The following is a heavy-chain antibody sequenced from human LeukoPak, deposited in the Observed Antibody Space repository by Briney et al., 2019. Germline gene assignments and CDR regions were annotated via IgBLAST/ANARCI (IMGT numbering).Heavy chain of an antibody. Sequence: GASVKVSCKASGYTFTTYGISWVRQAPGQGLEWMGWISTYNGNANYAQKLQGRVTMTTDTSTSTAYMELTRLRSDETAVYYSARGGVSSSGYRTLVYWGQGTLVTVSS. CDR2: ISTYNGNA. J-gene: IGHJ4*02. D-gene: IGHD6-13*01. CDR1: GYTFTTYG. CDR3: ARGGVSSSGYRTLVY. V-gene: IGHV1-18*01.